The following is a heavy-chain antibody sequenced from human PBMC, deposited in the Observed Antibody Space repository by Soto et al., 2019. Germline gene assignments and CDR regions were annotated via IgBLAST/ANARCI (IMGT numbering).Heavy chain of an antibody. V-gene: IGHV4-59*01. CDR3: ARVEAGRFLEWPHPNYYYMDV. Sequence: SETLSLTCTVSGGSISSYYWSWIRQPPGKGLEWIGYIYYSGSTNYNPSLKSRVTISVDTSKNQFSLKLSSVTAADTAVYYCARVEAGRFLEWPHPNYYYMDVWGKGTTVTVSS. CDR2: IYYSGST. D-gene: IGHD3-3*01. CDR1: GGSISSYY. J-gene: IGHJ6*03.